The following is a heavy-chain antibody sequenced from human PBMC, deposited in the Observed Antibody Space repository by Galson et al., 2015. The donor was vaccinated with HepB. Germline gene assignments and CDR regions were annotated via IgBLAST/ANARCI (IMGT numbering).Heavy chain of an antibody. J-gene: IGHJ2*01. CDR1: GYTFTSYA. CDR3: ARAVDLEPWYFDL. CDR2: INAGNGNT. Sequence: SVKVSCKASGYTFTSYAMHWVRQAPGQRLEWMGWINAGNGNTKYSQKFQGRVTITRDTSASTAYMELSSLRSEDTAVYYCARAVDLEPWYFDLWGRGTLVTVSS. V-gene: IGHV1-3*01. D-gene: IGHD1-1*01.